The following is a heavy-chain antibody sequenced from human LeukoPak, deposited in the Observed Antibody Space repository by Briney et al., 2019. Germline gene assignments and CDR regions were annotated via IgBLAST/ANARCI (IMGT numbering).Heavy chain of an antibody. J-gene: IGHJ4*02. D-gene: IGHD3-10*01. CDR2: IYSGDST. CDR3: ARDLMVRGARGFDY. Sequence: PGGSLRLSCAASGFTVSSNYMSWVRQAPGKGLEWVSVIYSGDSTYYADSVKGRFTISRDNSKNTLYLRMNSLRAEDTAVYYCARDLMVRGARGFDYWGQGTLVTVSS. CDR1: GFTVSSNY. V-gene: IGHV3-53*01.